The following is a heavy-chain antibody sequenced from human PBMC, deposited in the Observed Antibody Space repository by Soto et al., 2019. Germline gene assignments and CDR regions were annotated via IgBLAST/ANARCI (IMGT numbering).Heavy chain of an antibody. CDR1: GGTFSSYA. Sequence: QVQLVQSGAEVKKPGSSVKVSCKASGGTFSSYAISWVRQAPGQGLEWMGGIIPIFGTANYAQKFQGRVTIPADDSTSTAYMELSRLRSEDTAVYYCARDQVATSPYYYYGMDVWGQGTTVTVSS. J-gene: IGHJ6*02. CDR3: ARDQVATSPYYYYGMDV. CDR2: IIPIFGTA. D-gene: IGHD5-12*01. V-gene: IGHV1-69*01.